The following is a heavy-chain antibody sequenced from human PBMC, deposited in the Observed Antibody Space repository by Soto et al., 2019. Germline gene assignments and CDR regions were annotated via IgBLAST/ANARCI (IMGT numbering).Heavy chain of an antibody. V-gene: IGHV4-31*02. CDR1: GGSITTGGRY. CDR3: AQALVFTGGDGFDI. Sequence: QVRLQEWGPGLVKPSQTLSLKCSVSGGSITTGGRYWSWIRQLPGKGLERIGDIYYSGNTYYTASLKSRVTISVEAAKNQFSLKLSSVTAADTAVYYCAQALVFTGGDGFDIWGQGRLVTVSS. J-gene: IGHJ3*02. D-gene: IGHD1-1*01. CDR2: IYYSGNT.